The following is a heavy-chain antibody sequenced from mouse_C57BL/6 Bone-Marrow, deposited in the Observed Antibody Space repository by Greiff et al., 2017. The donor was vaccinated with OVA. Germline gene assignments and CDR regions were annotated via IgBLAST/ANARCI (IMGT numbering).Heavy chain of an antibody. J-gene: IGHJ4*01. CDR2: ISSGGDYI. CDR1: GFTFSSYA. D-gene: IGHD2-1*01. Sequence: EVKVEESGEGLVKPGGSLKLSCAASGFTFSSYAMSWVRQTPEKRLEWVAYISSGGDYIYYADTVKGRFTISRDNARNTLYLQMSSLKSEDTAMYYCTRGGNYICYGMDYWGQGTSVTVSS. CDR3: TRGGNYICYGMDY. V-gene: IGHV5-9-1*02.